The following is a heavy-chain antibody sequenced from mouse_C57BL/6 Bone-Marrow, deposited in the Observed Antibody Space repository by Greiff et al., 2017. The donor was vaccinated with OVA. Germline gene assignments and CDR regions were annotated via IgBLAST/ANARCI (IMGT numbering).Heavy chain of an antibody. CDR2: IYPGVGDT. V-gene: IGHV1-80*01. Sequence: LVESGASVKIPCNASGYAFSSYWMNWVKQRPGKGLEWIGQIYPGVGDTNYNGKFKGKAKLTADKSSSTAYMQVSSLTSEDSAVYFCARNSYWYFDVWGTGTTVTVSS. D-gene: IGHD2-12*01. J-gene: IGHJ1*03. CDR1: GYAFSSYW. CDR3: ARNSYWYFDV.